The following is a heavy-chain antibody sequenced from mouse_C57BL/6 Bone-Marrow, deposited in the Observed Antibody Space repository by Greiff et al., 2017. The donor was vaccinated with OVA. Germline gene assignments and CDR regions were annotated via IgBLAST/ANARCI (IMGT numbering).Heavy chain of an antibody. CDR1: GYTFTSYW. CDR2: IYPSDSET. CDR3: ARCDYYGSSPFAY. V-gene: IGHV1-61*01. Sequence: QVQLQQPGAELVRPGSSVKLSCKASGYTFTSYWMDWVKQRPGQGLEWIGNIYPSDSETHYNQKFKDKATLTVDKSSSTAYMQLSSLTSEDSAVYYCARCDYYGSSPFAYWGQGTLVTVSA. J-gene: IGHJ3*01. D-gene: IGHD1-1*01.